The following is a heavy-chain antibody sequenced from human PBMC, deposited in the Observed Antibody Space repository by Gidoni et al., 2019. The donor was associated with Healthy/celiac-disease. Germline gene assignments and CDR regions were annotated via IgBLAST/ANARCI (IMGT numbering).Heavy chain of an antibody. Sequence: QVQLQQWGAGLLKPSETLSLTCAVYGGSFSGYYWSWIRQPPGKGLEWIGEINHSGSTNYNPSLKSRVTISVDTSKNQFSLKLSSVTAADTAVYYCARGDYYDSSGYPYFDYWGQGTLVTVSS. CDR3: ARGDYYDSSGYPYFDY. J-gene: IGHJ4*02. D-gene: IGHD3-22*01. CDR2: INHSGST. CDR1: GGSFSGYY. V-gene: IGHV4-34*01.